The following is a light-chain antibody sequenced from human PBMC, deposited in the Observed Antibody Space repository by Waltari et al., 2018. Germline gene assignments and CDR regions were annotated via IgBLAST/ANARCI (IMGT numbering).Light chain of an antibody. CDR1: QSLVHSDGKTY. Sequence: VVMTQSPLPLPVTLGQLDTISCRTSQSLVHSDGKTYLNWFHQRPGQSPRRLIYKVFNLESVVPDRFSGSGSGTDFTLKISRVDAEDVGTYYCMQATQWPLTFGQGTKVEIK. CDR3: MQATQWPLT. J-gene: IGKJ1*01. CDR2: KVF. V-gene: IGKV2-30*02.